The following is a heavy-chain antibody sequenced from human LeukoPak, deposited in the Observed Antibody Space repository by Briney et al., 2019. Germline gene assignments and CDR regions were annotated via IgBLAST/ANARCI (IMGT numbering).Heavy chain of an antibody. D-gene: IGHD4/OR15-4a*01. CDR3: ARALNRHIGAFEY. Sequence: GGSLRLSCAASGFTFSSYSMNWVRQAPGKGREWVSYISSSSSTIYYADSVKGRFTISRDNSKNTLYLHMNSLRVEDTATYFCARALNRHIGAFEYWGQGALVIVSS. J-gene: IGHJ4*02. CDR1: GFTFSSYS. CDR2: ISSSSSTI. V-gene: IGHV3-48*01.